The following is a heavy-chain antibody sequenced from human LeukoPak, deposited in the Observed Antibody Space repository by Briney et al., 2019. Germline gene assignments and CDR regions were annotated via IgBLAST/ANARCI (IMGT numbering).Heavy chain of an antibody. CDR1: GFTFSSYA. D-gene: IGHD3-16*01. CDR2: ISVSGGNT. V-gene: IGHV3-23*01. J-gene: IGHJ6*02. CDR3: AKVRGTYYYYGVDV. Sequence: GGSLRLSCAASGFTFSSYAMSWVRQAPGKGLEWVSAISVSGGNTYYADSVKGRFTISRDNSKNTLYLQMNSLRADDTAVYYCAKVRGTYYYYGVDVWGQGTTVTVSS.